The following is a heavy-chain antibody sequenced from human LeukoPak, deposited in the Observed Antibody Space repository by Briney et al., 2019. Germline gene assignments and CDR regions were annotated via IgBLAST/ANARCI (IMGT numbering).Heavy chain of an antibody. CDR3: ARGRGGSTLYYYYYMDV. J-gene: IGHJ6*03. D-gene: IGHD6-13*01. V-gene: IGHV1-2*02. Sequence: ASVKVSCKASGYTFTDYYIHWVRQAPGQGLEWMGWINPNSGGTNYAQKFQGRVTMTRDTSISTAYMELSRLRSDDTAVYYCARGRGGSTLYYYYYMDVWGKGTTVTVSS. CDR1: GYTFTDYY. CDR2: INPNSGGT.